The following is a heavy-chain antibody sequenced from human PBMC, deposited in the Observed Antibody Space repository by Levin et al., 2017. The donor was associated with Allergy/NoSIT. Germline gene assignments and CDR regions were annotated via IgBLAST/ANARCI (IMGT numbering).Heavy chain of an antibody. V-gene: IGHV4-59*01. D-gene: IGHD2-8*02. CDR1: GGSISSYY. CDR2: IYYSGST. Sequence: SETLSLTCTVSGGSISSYYWSWIRQPPGKGLEWIGYIYYSGSTNYNPSLKSRVTISVDTSKNQFSLKLSSVTAADTAVYYCSGVVSYYDYYMDVWGKGTTVTVSS. CDR3: SGVVSYYDYYMDV. J-gene: IGHJ6*03.